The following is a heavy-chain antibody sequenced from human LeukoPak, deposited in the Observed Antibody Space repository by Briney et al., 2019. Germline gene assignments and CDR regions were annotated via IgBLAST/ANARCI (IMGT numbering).Heavy chain of an antibody. J-gene: IGHJ3*02. CDR3: ARGPPYYDSSGYYYGGTAFDI. CDR2: ISSDESST. V-gene: IGHV3-74*01. D-gene: IGHD3-22*01. CDR1: GFTFSSHW. Sequence: GGSLRLSCVVSGFTFSSHWMHWVRQAPGKGLVWVSRISSDESSTSSADSVKGRFTISRDNAKNTLYLQMNSLRAEDTAVYYCARGPPYYDSSGYYYGGTAFDIWGQGTMVTVSP.